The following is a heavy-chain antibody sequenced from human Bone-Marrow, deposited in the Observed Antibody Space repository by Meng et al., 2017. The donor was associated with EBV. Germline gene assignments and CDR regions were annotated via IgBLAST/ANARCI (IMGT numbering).Heavy chain of an antibody. CDR2: VHYTGST. V-gene: IGHV4-39*01. CDR1: GDSISSFYD. Sequence: HLRRRESGPGQVKPSETLSLTCTVSGDSISSFYDWGWIRQPPGRGLEWIGSVHYTGSTYYSPSLKSRVTVSVDTSKNQFSLRLTSVTAADTAVYYCARPFPSWQSPRLDPFGAWGQGTLVTVSS. CDR3: ARPFPSWQSPRLDPFGA. D-gene: IGHD6-19*01. J-gene: IGHJ5*02.